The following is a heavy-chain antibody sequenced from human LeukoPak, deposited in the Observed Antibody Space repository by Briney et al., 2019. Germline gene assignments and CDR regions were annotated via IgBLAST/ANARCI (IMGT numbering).Heavy chain of an antibody. D-gene: IGHD3-10*01. Sequence: GESLKISCKGSGYSFTSYWIGWVRPMPRKGLEWIGIIYPGDSDTRYSPSFQGQVTISADKSISTAFLQWSSLQASDTAMYYCARSSAMTYNGPRDYWGQGTLVTVSS. V-gene: IGHV5-51*01. CDR1: GYSFTSYW. CDR2: IYPGDSDT. J-gene: IGHJ4*02. CDR3: ARSSAMTYNGPRDY.